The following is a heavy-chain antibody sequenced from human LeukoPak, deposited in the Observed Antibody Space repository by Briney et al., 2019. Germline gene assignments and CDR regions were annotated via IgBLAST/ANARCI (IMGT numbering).Heavy chain of an antibody. CDR1: GFTFGNYG. CDR3: AKGGGTGYSSSWYSN. D-gene: IGHD6-13*01. Sequence: PGGSLRLSCAASGFTFGNYGMHWVRQAPGKGLEWVAVISFDESNRYYADSVKGRFTLSRDNSKNTLYLQMNSLRVEDTAMYYCAKGGGTGYSSSWYSNWGQGTLVTVSS. V-gene: IGHV3-30*18. CDR2: ISFDESNR. J-gene: IGHJ4*02.